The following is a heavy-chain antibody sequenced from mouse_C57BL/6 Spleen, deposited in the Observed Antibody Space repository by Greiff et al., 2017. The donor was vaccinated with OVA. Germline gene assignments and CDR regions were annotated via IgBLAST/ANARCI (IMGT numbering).Heavy chain of an antibody. CDR3: ARDGYYPMDY. CDR2: INYDGRST. J-gene: IGHJ4*01. Sequence: EVQLVESEGGLVPPGSSMSLSCTASGFTFSDYYMAWVRQVPEKGLEWVANINYDGRSTYYLAPLQCRFIISRDNEKNILYLQMSSLKYEDTATYYCARDGYYPMDYWGQGTSVTVAS. V-gene: IGHV5-16*01. CDR1: GFTFSDYY.